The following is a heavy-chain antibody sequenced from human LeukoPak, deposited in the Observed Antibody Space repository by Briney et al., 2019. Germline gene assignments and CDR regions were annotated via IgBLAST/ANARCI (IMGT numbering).Heavy chain of an antibody. Sequence: GVSLRLSCAASGFTFSSYAMHWVRQAPGKGLEWVAVISYDGSNKYYADSVKGRFTISRDNSKNTLYLQMNSLRAEDTAVYYCAREGPDIAAAGMFDYWGQGTLVTVSS. D-gene: IGHD6-13*01. J-gene: IGHJ4*02. CDR1: GFTFSSYA. CDR2: ISYDGSNK. CDR3: AREGPDIAAAGMFDY. V-gene: IGHV3-30*04.